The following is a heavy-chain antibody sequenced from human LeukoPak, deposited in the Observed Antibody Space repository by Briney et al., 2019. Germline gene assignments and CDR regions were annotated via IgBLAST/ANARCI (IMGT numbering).Heavy chain of an antibody. CDR2: ISSSGSTI. J-gene: IGHJ3*02. CDR3: ARVPRIVGAVDAFDI. D-gene: IGHD1-26*01. CDR1: GFTFSDYY. V-gene: IGHV3-11*04. Sequence: GGSLRLSCAASGFTFSDYYMSWIRQAPGKGLEWVSYISSSGSTIYYADSVKGRFTISRDNAKNSLYLQMNSLRAEDTAVYYCARVPRIVGAVDAFDIWGQGTMVTVSS.